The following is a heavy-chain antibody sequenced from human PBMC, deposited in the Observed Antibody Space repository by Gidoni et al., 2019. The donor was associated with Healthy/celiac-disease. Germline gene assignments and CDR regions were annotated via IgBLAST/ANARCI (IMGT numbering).Heavy chain of an antibody. CDR1: GGSFSGYY. J-gene: IGHJ3*02. V-gene: IGHV4-34*01. Sequence: QVQLQQWGAGLLKPSETLSLTCAVYGGSFSGYYWSWIRQPPGKGLEWIGEINHSGSTNYNPSLKSRVTISVDTSKNQFSLKLSSVTAADTAVYYCARMKRYCSSTSCYTVIGDAFDIWGQGTMVTVSS. CDR3: ARMKRYCSSTSCYTVIGDAFDI. CDR2: INHSGST. D-gene: IGHD2-2*02.